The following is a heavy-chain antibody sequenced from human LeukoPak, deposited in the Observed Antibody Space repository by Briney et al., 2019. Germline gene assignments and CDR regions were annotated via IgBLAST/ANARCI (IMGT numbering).Heavy chain of an antibody. CDR3: TTVWVVPAAPFDY. D-gene: IGHD2-2*01. CDR1: GFTFSNAW. V-gene: IGHV3-15*01. CDR2: IKSKTDGETT. Sequence: GGSLRLSCAASGFTFSNAWMSWVRQAPGKGLEWVGRIKSKTDGETTDYAAPVKGRFTISRDDSKNTLYLQMNSLKTEDTAVYYCTTVWVVPAAPFDYWGQGTLVTVSS. J-gene: IGHJ4*02.